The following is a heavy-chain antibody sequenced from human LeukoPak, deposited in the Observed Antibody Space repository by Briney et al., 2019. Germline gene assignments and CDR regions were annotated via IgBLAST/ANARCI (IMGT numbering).Heavy chain of an antibody. V-gene: IGHV4-34*01. Sequence: SETLSLTCAVYGGSFSSYYWSWIRQPPGKGLGWIGEINHSGSTNYNPSLKSRVTISVDTSKNQFSLKLSSVTAADTAVYYCARDGQLGYCSSTSCFNPPGLDPWGQGTLVTVSS. CDR1: GGSFSSYY. J-gene: IGHJ5*02. CDR3: ARDGQLGYCSSTSCFNPPGLDP. CDR2: INHSGST. D-gene: IGHD2-2*01.